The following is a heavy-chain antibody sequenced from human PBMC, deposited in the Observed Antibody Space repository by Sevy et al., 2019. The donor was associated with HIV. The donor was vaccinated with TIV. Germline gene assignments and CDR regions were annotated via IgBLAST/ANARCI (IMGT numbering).Heavy chain of an antibody. D-gene: IGHD3-9*01. CDR2: IPSSHNIT. J-gene: IGHJ6*01. Sequence: GGSLRLSCAASGFTFSNYAMSWVRQAPGKGLEWISAIPSSHNITYYAESVKGRFTISRDNSKNILYLEMNSLRADDTAVYYCAKKRGLSGRYSGMDVWGQGTTVTVSS. V-gene: IGHV3-23*01. CDR3: AKKRGLSGRYSGMDV. CDR1: GFTFSNYA.